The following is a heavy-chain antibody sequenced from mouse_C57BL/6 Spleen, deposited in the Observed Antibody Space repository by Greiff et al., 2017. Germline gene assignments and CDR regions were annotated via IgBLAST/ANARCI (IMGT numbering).Heavy chain of an antibody. CDR1: GFSFNTYA. Sequence: DAGGGLVQPKGSLKLSCAASGFSFNTYAMNWVRQAPGKGLAWVARIRSKSNNYATYYADSVKDRFTISRDDSESMLYLQMNNLKTEDTAMYDCVSPYYDFDEWFAYWGQGTLVTVSA. V-gene: IGHV10-1*01. CDR3: VSPYYDFDEWFAY. CDR2: IRSKSNNYAT. D-gene: IGHD2-4*01. J-gene: IGHJ3*01.